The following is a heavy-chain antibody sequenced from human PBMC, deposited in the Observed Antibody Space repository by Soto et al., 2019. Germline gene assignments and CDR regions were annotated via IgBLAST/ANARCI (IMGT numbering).Heavy chain of an antibody. V-gene: IGHV4-39*01. Sequence: PGKGLEWIGRIYYSGSTYYNPSLKSRVTISVDTSKNQSTLKVVSGTAADKAVYDCASPGITGGGIPHTVPVSAFLLNRSTDL. J-gene: IGHJ2*01. CDR2: IYYSGST. D-gene: IGHD1-20*01. CDR3: ASPGITGGGIPHTVPVSAFLLNRSTDL.